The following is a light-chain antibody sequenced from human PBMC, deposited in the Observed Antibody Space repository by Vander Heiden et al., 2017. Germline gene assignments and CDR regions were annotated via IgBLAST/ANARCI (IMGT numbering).Light chain of an antibody. CDR2: EVT. CDR3: ISYAGSNIFV. V-gene: IGLV2-8*01. J-gene: IGLJ1*01. Sequence: QSALTQPPSASGSPGQSVNISCTGTSSDVGGYNFVSWYQQHPGKAPKLMIYEVTQRPSGVPDRFSGSKSGNTASLTVSGLQAEDEADYYCISYAGSNIFVFGTGTKVTVL. CDR1: SSDVGGYNF.